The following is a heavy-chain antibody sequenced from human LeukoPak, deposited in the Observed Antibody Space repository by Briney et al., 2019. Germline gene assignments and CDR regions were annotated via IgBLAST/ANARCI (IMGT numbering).Heavy chain of an antibody. J-gene: IGHJ4*02. D-gene: IGHD2-2*02. CDR1: GGSISSGGYY. CDR3: ARSGAAAIRGPFDY. CDR2: IDYSGST. Sequence: SETLSLTCTVSGGSISSGGYYWSWIRQHPGKGLEWIGYIDYSGSTYYNPSLKSRVTISVDTSKNQFSLKLSSVTAADTAVYYCARSGAAAIRGPFDYWGQGTLVTVSS. V-gene: IGHV4-31*03.